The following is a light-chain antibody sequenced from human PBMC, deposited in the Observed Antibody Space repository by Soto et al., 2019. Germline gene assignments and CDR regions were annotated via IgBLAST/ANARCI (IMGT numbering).Light chain of an antibody. CDR2: DVS. CDR1: SSDVGGYNF. Sequence: QSALTQPASVSGSPGQSITIFCTGTSSDVGGYNFVSWYQYHPGKAPKLLIYDVSNRPSGASTRFSGSKSGNTASLTISGLQAEDEADYYCSSYTSSSTQVFGTGTKVTVL. V-gene: IGLV2-14*03. J-gene: IGLJ1*01. CDR3: SSYTSSSTQV.